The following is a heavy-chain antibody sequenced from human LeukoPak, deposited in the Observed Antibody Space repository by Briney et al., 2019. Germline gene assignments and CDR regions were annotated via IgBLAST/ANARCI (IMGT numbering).Heavy chain of an antibody. Sequence: GGSLRLSCAASGFTVSNNYMNWVRQAPGKGLVWVSRISPTGSTTSYADSVKGRFTVSRDNAKNTLYLQVNNLRAEDTAVYYCARGPNSNWSGLDFWGQGTLLTVSS. J-gene: IGHJ4*02. CDR2: ISPTGSTT. CDR3: ARGPNSNWSGLDF. V-gene: IGHV3-74*01. CDR1: GFTVSNNY. D-gene: IGHD6-6*01.